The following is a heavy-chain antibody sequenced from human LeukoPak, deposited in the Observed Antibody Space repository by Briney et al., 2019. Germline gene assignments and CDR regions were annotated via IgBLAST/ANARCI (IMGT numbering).Heavy chain of an antibody. V-gene: IGHV4-39*01. CDR1: DGSISSCSDY. J-gene: IGHJ4*02. D-gene: IGHD2-15*01. CDR2: IYDTGST. CDR3: ARQVPRGSWFFDY. Sequence: MTSETQSLTCTVSDGSISSCSDYWRWIRQPPGKGLEWIVSIYDTGSTYYTPSLKRGTIIFVDSINNQFSLKLRSVAAAAAAVYYCARQVPRGSWFFDYWGQGTLVTVSS.